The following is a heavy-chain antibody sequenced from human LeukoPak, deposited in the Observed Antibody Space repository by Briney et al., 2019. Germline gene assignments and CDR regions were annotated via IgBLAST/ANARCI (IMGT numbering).Heavy chain of an antibody. CDR3: ARPGIAVAGEFFDY. J-gene: IGHJ4*02. CDR2: IRSSSSYI. D-gene: IGHD6-19*01. V-gene: IGHV3-21*01. Sequence: GGSLRLSCAASGFTFSSYSMNWVRQAPGKGLEWVSFIRSSSSYIYYADSVKGRFTISRDNAKNSLYLQMSSLRAEDTAVYYCARPGIAVAGEFFDYWGQGTLVTVSS. CDR1: GFTFSSYS.